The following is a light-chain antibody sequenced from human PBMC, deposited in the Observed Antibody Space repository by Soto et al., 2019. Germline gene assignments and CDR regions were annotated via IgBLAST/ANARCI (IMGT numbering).Light chain of an antibody. CDR1: SSDVGSNDL. CDR2: EVS. J-gene: IGLJ1*01. Sequence: QSVLSQPASVSGSPGQSITISYTGTSSDVGSNDLVSWYQQHPGKAPKLMIYEVSKRPSGISNRFSGSKSGNTASLTISGLQAEDEGDYYCCSYVGRSDSYVFGAGTKVTVL. V-gene: IGLV2-23*02. CDR3: CSYVGRSDSYV.